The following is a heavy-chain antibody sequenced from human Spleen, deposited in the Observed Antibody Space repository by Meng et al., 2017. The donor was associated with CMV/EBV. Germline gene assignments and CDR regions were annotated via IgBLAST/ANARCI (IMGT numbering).Heavy chain of an antibody. CDR1: GGSISSSYHY. V-gene: IGHV4-39*07. CDR3: AGELEERPTHWFDP. D-gene: IGHD1-1*01. Sequence: GSLRLSCTVSGGSISSSYHYWGCIRQSPGKGLEWIGSIYYSGKTYYNPSLKSRVTISVDTSKNQISLKLNSVTAADTAMYYCAGELEERPTHWFDPWGQGTLVTVSS. J-gene: IGHJ5*02. CDR2: IYYSGKT.